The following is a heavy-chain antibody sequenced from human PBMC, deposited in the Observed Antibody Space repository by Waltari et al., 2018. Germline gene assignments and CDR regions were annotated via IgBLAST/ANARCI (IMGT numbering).Heavy chain of an antibody. CDR1: GGTFSSAA. J-gene: IGHJ5*02. CDR2: VIPIFGTA. D-gene: IGHD2-2*01. CDR3: ARGQDTIVVVPAAIHDWFDP. V-gene: IGHV1-69*01. Sequence: QVQLVQSGAEVKKPGSSVKVSCKASGGTFSSAAIRWGRQAPGQGQEWMGGVIPIFGTANYAQKFQGRVTITADESTSTAYMELSSLRSEDTAVYYCARGQDTIVVVPAAIHDWFDPWGQGTLVTVSS.